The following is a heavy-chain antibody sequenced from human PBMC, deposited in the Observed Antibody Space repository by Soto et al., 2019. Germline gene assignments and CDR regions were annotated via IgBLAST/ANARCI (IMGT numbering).Heavy chain of an antibody. CDR3: WRVGGGVDV. CDR1: GGSISGINW. D-gene: IGHD3-10*01. V-gene: IGHV4-4*01. J-gene: IGHJ6*04. Sequence: QVQLQESGPGLVKPSGTLSLTCAVSGGSISGINWWYWVRQHPGKGLEWIGEIYHSGSTHYTPSLKSRVTISVDKSKNQFSLNLSSVTAADTAVYCGWRVGGGVDVVGEGSTFTVSS. CDR2: IYHSGST.